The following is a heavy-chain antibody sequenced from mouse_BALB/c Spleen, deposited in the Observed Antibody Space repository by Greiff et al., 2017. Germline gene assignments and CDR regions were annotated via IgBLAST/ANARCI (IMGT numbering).Heavy chain of an antibody. CDR2: IRNKANGYTT. J-gene: IGHJ4*01. V-gene: IGHV7-3*02. Sequence: EVQRVESGGGLVQPGGSLRISCETSGFTFTDYYMSWVRQPPGKALEWLGFIRNKANGYTTEYSASVKGRFTISRDNSQSILYLQMNTLRAEDSATYYCARADGNYGDAMAYWGQGTSVTVSA. D-gene: IGHD2-1*01. CDR3: ARADGNYGDAMAY. CDR1: GFTFTDYY.